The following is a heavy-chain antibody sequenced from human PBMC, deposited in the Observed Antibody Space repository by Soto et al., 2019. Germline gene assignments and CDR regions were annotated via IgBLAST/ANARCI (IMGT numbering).Heavy chain of an antibody. J-gene: IGHJ3*02. CDR1: GFTFSSYW. V-gene: IGHV3-7*05. D-gene: IGHD6-19*01. CDR3: ARHGTIRLIAVADDAFDI. Sequence: GGSLRLSCAASGFTFSSYWMSWVRQAPGKGLEWVANIKQDGSEKYYVDSVKGRFTISRDNAKNSLYLQMNSLRAEDTAVYYCARHGTIRLIAVADDAFDIWGQGTMVTVSS. CDR2: IKQDGSEK.